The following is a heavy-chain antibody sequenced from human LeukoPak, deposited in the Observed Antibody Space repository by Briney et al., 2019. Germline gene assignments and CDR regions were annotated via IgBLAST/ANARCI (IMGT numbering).Heavy chain of an antibody. CDR2: MNPNSGNT. J-gene: IGHJ4*02. D-gene: IGHD4-17*01. CDR1: GYTFTSYD. Sequence: ASVKVSCKASGYTFTSYDINWVRQATGQGLEWMGWMNPNSGNTGYAQKFQGRVTMTRNTSISTAYMELSSLRSEGTAVYYCARGPEFTVTTEDYFDYWGQGTLVTVSS. V-gene: IGHV1-8*01. CDR3: ARGPEFTVTTEDYFDY.